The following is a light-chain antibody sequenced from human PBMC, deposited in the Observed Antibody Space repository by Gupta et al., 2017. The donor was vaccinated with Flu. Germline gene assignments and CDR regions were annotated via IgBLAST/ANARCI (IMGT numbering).Light chain of an antibody. Sequence: SSVIGAYNYVSWYQQFPGKAPKLVIYDVSYRPSGVSARFSGSKSGNTASLTISGLQAEDEAEYYCISYTSSTTYVFGTGTLVTVL. V-gene: IGLV2-14*04. J-gene: IGLJ1*01. CDR2: DVS. CDR1: SSVIGAYNY. CDR3: ISYTSSTTYV.